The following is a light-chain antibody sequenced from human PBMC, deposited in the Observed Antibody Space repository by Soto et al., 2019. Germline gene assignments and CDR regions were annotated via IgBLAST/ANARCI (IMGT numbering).Light chain of an antibody. Sequence: VVMTQYPATLSVSPGERGTLSCRASQSISSNLAWYQQKPGQAPRLLIYGASIRATGIPARFSGSGSGTDFTLTISCLQSEDFATYYCQQYYSYPWTFGQGTKVDIK. V-gene: IGKV3-15*01. J-gene: IGKJ1*01. CDR2: GAS. CDR1: QSISSN. CDR3: QQYYSYPWT.